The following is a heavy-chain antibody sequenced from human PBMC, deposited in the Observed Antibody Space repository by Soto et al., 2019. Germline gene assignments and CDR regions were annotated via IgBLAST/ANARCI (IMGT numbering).Heavy chain of an antibody. CDR2: LNIAGTI. Sequence: SETLSLTCSVSGASISSFNWNWVRQPAGKGPEWVGRLNIAGTINYNPSLKSRLTISVDTSKNQFSLKLSSVTAADTAVYYCARVTVNNWTPPNFDSWGQGTLVTVSS. CDR1: GASISSFN. J-gene: IGHJ4*02. CDR3: ARVTVNNWTPPNFDS. V-gene: IGHV4-4*07. D-gene: IGHD1-1*01.